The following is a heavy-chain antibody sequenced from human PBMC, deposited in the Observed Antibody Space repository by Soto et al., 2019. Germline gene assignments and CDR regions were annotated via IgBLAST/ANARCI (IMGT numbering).Heavy chain of an antibody. CDR2: IIPMFGTP. CDR3: ARGRDQPPVGLYFDS. D-gene: IGHD1-26*01. Sequence: QVQLVQSGAEVKKPGSSVKVSCKASGDAFTNYIFDWVRQAPGQGLEWMGGIIPMFGTPKYAQTFQDRVTISADVSTGTAYLELTILRFDDTAVYYCARGRDQPPVGLYFDSWGEGTRVTVSS. V-gene: IGHV1-69*01. CDR1: GDAFTNYI. J-gene: IGHJ4*02.